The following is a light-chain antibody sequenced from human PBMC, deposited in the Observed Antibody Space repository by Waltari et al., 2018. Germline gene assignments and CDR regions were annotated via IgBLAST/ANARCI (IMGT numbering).Light chain of an antibody. Sequence: EIMLTQSPGTLSLSPGERATLSCRASQSISRFLAWYQQQPGQAPRLLIYDEATRATGIPDRFSGSGSGTDFSLTISRLEPEDIAVYYCQKYGSLPATFGQGTKVEIK. CDR1: QSISRF. CDR3: QKYGSLPAT. V-gene: IGKV3-20*01. J-gene: IGKJ1*01. CDR2: DEA.